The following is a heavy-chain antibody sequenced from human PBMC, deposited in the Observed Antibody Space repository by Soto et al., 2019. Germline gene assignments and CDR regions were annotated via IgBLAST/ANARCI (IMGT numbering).Heavy chain of an antibody. D-gene: IGHD2-2*01. CDR1: GFTFSDYY. CDR2: ISSSGSTI. V-gene: IGHV3-11*01. Sequence: PGGSLRLSCAASGFTFSDYYMSWIRQAPGKGLEWVSYISSSGSTIYYADSVKGRFTISRDNAKNSLYLQMNSLRAEDTAVYYCASFPGYCSSTSLYRCLWLGPWGQGTRVTVSS. CDR3: ASFPGYCSSTSLYRCLWLGP. J-gene: IGHJ5*02.